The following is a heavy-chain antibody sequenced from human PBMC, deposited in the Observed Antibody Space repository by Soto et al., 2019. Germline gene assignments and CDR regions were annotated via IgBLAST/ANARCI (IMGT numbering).Heavy chain of an antibody. J-gene: IGHJ5*02. Sequence: QVQLQESGPGLVKPSETLSLTCNVSGGSISGYYLTWLRQPPGKGLEWIGYIYTSGSTKSNPSRKSRITMSVDMSRNQISLKLQSVTAADKAVYYCARTPNGYDNQFDPWGQGALVVVSS. D-gene: IGHD5-18*01. CDR2: IYTSGST. V-gene: IGHV4-4*08. CDR1: GGSISGYY. CDR3: ARTPNGYDNQFDP.